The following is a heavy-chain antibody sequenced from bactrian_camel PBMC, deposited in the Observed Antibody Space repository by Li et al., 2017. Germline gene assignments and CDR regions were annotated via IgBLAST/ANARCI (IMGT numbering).Heavy chain of an antibody. Sequence: VQLVESGARSVLPGGSLRLSCTHSEYTADSACLGWFRQAPGKEREGIACISSGGGDTMYADAVKGRFTISHDNASNTVYLQMESLKPEDAAVYYCGKHVRAWSASNWGQGTQVTVS. CDR1: EYTADSAC. CDR2: ISSGGGDT. D-gene: IGHD1*01. V-gene: IGHV3S1*01. CDR3: GKHVRAWSASN. J-gene: IGHJ4*01.